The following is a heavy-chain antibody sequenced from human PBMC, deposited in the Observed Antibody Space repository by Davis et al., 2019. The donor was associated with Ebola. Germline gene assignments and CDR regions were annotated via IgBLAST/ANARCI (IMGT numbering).Heavy chain of an antibody. CDR3: ARGPLGFGELLRASNPGNWFDP. V-gene: IGHV4-39*07. J-gene: IGHJ5*02. CDR1: GGSIISSSSY. Sequence: MPSETLSLTCTVSGGSIISSSSYWGWIRQPPGKGLEWIGEINHSGSTNYNPSLKSRVTISVDTSKNQFSLKLSSVTAADTAVYYCARGPLGFGELLRASNPGNWFDPWGQGTLVTVSS. CDR2: INHSGST. D-gene: IGHD3-10*01.